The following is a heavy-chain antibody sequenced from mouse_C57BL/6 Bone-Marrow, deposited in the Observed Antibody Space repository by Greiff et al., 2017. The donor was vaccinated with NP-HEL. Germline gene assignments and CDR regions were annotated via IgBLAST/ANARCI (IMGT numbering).Heavy chain of an antibody. D-gene: IGHD2-2*01. Sequence: VHVKQSGPELVKPGASVKIPCKASGYTFTDYNMDWVKQSHGKSLEWIGDINPNNGGTIYNQKFKGKATLTVDKSSSTAYMELRSLTSEDTAVYYCARGGSTMVTTVPFAYWGQGTLVTVSA. V-gene: IGHV1-18*01. CDR3: ARGGSTMVTTVPFAY. J-gene: IGHJ3*01. CDR2: INPNNGGT. CDR1: GYTFTDYN.